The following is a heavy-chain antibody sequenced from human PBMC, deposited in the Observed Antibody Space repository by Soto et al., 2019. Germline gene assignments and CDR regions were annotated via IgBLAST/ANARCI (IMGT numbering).Heavy chain of an antibody. V-gene: IGHV4-39*01. J-gene: IGHJ6*02. CDR1: GGSISSSSYY. CDR2: IYYSGST. D-gene: IGHD6-19*01. Sequence: PSETLSLTCTVSGGSISSSSYYWGWIRQPPGKGLEWIGSIYYSGSTYYNPSLKSRVTISVDTSKNQFSLKLSSVTAADTAVYYCARHRVGSGWYSPGGYGMDVWGQGTTVTVSS. CDR3: ARHRVGSGWYSPGGYGMDV.